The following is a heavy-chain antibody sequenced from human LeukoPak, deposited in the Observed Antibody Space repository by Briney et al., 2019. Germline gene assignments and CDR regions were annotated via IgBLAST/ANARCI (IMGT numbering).Heavy chain of an antibody. Sequence: SETLSLTCTVSGGSISGYYWSWIRQPPGKELEWIGYIYESGSTDYNPSLRSRVTISRDTSKNQVSLKLTSVTTAGTAVYYCARDRYDHDSSGYYEFWGQGTLVTVSS. D-gene: IGHD3-22*01. V-gene: IGHV4-59*01. CDR2: IYESGST. CDR1: GGSISGYY. J-gene: IGHJ4*02. CDR3: ARDRYDHDSSGYYEF.